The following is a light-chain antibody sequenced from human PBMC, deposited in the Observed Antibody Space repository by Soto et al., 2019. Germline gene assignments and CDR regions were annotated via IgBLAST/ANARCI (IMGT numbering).Light chain of an antibody. V-gene: IGKV3-20*01. CDR3: QQHGSSPQT. CDR2: GAS. CDR1: QSVSSN. Sequence: EIVMTQSPGTLSLSPGERATLSCRASQSVSSNLAWYQQKPGQAPRLLIYGASSRATGIPDRFSGSGSGTDFTLTISRLEPEDFAVYYCQQHGSSPQTFGQGTKVDIK. J-gene: IGKJ1*01.